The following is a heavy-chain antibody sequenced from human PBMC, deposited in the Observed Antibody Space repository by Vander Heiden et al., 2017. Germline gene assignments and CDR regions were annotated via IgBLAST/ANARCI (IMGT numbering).Heavy chain of an antibody. CDR1: GYSFTSYW. CDR3: ARHMITFGGVIVNFDY. Sequence: VQLVQSGAEVKKPGESLKISCKGSGYSFTSYWIAWVRPMPGKGLEWMGIIYPGDSDTRYSPSFQGQVTISADKSISTAYLQWSSLKASDTAMYYCARHMITFGGVIVNFDYWGQGTLVTVSS. J-gene: IGHJ4*02. CDR2: IYPGDSDT. D-gene: IGHD3-16*02. V-gene: IGHV5-51*01.